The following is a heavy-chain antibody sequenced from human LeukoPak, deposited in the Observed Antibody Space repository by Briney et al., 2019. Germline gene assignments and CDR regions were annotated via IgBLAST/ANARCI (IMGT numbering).Heavy chain of an antibody. Sequence: GGSLRLSCVASGFRFSGYVMKWVRQAPGKGLEWISTISMSSSYMYYADSVRGRFTISRDNAKNSLYLQMTSLRAEDAAVCYCAREDYSSGNPTIDHWGQGTLVTVSS. CDR1: GFRFSGYV. CDR3: AREDYSSGNPTIDH. D-gene: IGHD3-10*01. V-gene: IGHV3-21*01. J-gene: IGHJ4*02. CDR2: ISMSSSYM.